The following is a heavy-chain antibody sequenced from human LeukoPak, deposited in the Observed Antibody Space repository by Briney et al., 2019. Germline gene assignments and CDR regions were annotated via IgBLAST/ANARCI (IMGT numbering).Heavy chain of an antibody. CDR1: GFTFSDHY. Sequence: GGSLRISCAASGFTFSDHYMDWVRQAPGKGMECVGRTRNKANGYTTEYAASVKGRFTISRDDSKNSLCLQKNSLKTEDTAVYYCARDIDRLGSYYFDYWGQGTLVTVSS. CDR2: TRNKANGYTT. J-gene: IGHJ4*02. CDR3: ARDIDRLGSYYFDY. V-gene: IGHV3-72*01. D-gene: IGHD3-22*01.